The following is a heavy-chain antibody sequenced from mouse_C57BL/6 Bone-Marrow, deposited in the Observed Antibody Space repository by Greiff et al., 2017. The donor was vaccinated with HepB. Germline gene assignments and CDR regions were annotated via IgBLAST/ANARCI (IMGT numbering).Heavy chain of an antibody. V-gene: IGHV1-81*01. D-gene: IGHD2-4*01. Sequence: QVQLQQSGAELARPGASVKLSCKASGYTFTSYGISWVKQRTGQGLEWIGEIYPRSGNTYYNEKFKGKATLTADKTSSTAYMELRSLTSEDSAVYFCARTYYDYDGLDYWGQGTTLTVSS. J-gene: IGHJ2*01. CDR1: GYTFTSYG. CDR2: IYPRSGNT. CDR3: ARTYYDYDGLDY.